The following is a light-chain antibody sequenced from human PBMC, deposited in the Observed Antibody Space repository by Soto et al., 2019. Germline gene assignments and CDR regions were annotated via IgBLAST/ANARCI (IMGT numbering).Light chain of an antibody. J-gene: IGLJ2*01. CDR3: QSYDNILSASVV. V-gene: IGLV1-40*01. CDR1: SSNIGAGYV. Sequence: QSVLTQPPSLSGAPGQRVTISCTGSSSNIGAGYVVHWYQQLPGTAPRLLIYDNNNRPSGIPDRFSGSKSGTSASLAVTGLQAEDEADYYCQSYDNILSASVVFGGGTKLTVL. CDR2: DNN.